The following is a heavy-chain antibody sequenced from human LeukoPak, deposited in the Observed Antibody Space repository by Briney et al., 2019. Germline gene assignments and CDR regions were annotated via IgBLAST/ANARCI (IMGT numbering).Heavy chain of an antibody. CDR1: GDSINSNYYY. J-gene: IGHJ4*02. V-gene: IGHV4-39*01. CDR3: ARRRLPRLLHDFDY. CDR2: IDYSGTT. Sequence: SETLSLTCTVFGDSINSNYYYWGRIRQPPGKGLEWIGSIDYSGTTYYSPSLNSRVTISVDTSKSQFSLNLFSVTAADTAVYYCARRRLPRLLHDFDYWGQGTLVTVSS. D-gene: IGHD2-21*02.